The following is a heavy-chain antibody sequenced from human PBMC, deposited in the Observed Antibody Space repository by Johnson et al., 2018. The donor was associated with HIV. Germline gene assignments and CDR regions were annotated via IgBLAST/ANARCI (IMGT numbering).Heavy chain of an antibody. J-gene: IGHJ3*02. CDR1: GFTFSSYG. CDR3: AKWSIVGATFSDAFDI. CDR2: ISYDGSDK. V-gene: IGHV3-30*18. D-gene: IGHD1-26*01. Sequence: QVQLVESGGGVVQPGGSLRLSCAASGFTFSSYGMNWVRQAPGKGLEWVAVISYDGSDKYYADSVKGRFTISRDNSKNTLYLQMNSLRAEDTTVYYCAKWSIVGATFSDAFDIWGQGTMVTVSS.